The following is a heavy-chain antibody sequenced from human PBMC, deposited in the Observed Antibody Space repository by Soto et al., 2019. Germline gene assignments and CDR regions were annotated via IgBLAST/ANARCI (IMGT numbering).Heavy chain of an antibody. CDR2: TYYRSKWYN. V-gene: IGHV6-1*01. J-gene: IGHJ6*02. Sequence: SQTLSLTCAISGDSVSSNSAAWNWIRQSPSRGLEWPGRTYYRSKWYNDYAVSVKSRITINPDTSKNQFSLKLSSVTAADTAVYYCARGRAAGTVFNYYYYGMDVWGQGTTVTVSS. CDR3: ARGRAAGTVFNYYYYGMDV. D-gene: IGHD6-13*01. CDR1: GDSVSSNSAA.